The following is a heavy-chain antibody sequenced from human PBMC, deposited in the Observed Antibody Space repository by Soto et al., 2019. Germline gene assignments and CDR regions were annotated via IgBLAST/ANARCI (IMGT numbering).Heavy chain of an antibody. J-gene: IGHJ4*02. CDR3: AADGD. Sequence: EVQLVESGGGLVQPWGSLRLSCAASGFTFSTYTMNWVRQAPGKGLEWLSYISSSRATTYYADSVKGRFTISRDNVKNSLYLQMNRLRDEDTAVYYCAADGDWGQGTLVTVSS. CDR1: GFTFSTYT. CDR2: ISSSRATT. V-gene: IGHV3-48*02. D-gene: IGHD3-16*01.